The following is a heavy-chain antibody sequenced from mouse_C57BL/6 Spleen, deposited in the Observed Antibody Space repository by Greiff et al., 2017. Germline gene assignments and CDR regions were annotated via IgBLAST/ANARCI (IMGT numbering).Heavy chain of an antibody. V-gene: IGHV2-5*01. J-gene: IGHJ4*01. Sequence: QVQLQQSGPGLVQPSQSLSITCTVSGFSLTSYGVHWVRQSPGKGLEWLGVIWSGGSTDYNAAFMSRLSITKDNSTSQVFFKMNSLQADDTAIYYCAKTGIYDGAMDYWGQGTSVTVSS. CDR2: IWSGGST. CDR1: GFSLTSYG. D-gene: IGHD2-3*01. CDR3: AKTGIYDGAMDY.